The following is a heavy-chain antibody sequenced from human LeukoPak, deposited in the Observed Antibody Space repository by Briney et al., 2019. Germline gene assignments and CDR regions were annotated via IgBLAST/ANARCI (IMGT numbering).Heavy chain of an antibody. J-gene: IGHJ4*02. CDR1: GFNFNYYG. CDR3: ARQQWLDGAYYFDY. CDR2: ISKNGGST. Sequence: GGSLRLSCAASGFNFNYYGMHWVRQAPGKGLEHVSAISKNGGSTYYANSLKGRFTISRDNAKNSLYLQMNSLRAEDTAVYYCARQQWLDGAYYFDYWGQGILVTVSS. V-gene: IGHV3-64*04. D-gene: IGHD6-19*01.